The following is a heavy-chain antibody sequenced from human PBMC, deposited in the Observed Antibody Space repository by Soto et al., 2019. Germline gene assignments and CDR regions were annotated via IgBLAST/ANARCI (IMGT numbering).Heavy chain of an antibody. CDR1: GFIFSSYA. J-gene: IGHJ6*02. CDR3: ANFKGKTDYYYGMDV. V-gene: IGHV3-23*01. Sequence: PGGSLRLSCAASGFIFSSYAMSWVRQAPGKGLEWVSAISGSGGSTYYADSVKGRFTISRDNSKNTLYLQMNSLRAEDTAVYYCANFKGKTDYYYGMDVWGQGTTVTVSS. D-gene: IGHD3-10*01. CDR2: ISGSGGST.